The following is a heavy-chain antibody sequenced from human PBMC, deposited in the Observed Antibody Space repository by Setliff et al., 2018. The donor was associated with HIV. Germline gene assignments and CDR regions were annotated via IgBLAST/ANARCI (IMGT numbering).Heavy chain of an antibody. J-gene: IGHJ3*02. Sequence: ASVKVSCKASGYTFTGQYMHWVRQAPGQGLEWMGRITPNSGATIYAQVRDRVSMTRDTPISTAYMELTRLRSDDTAVYYCATKLYCTNGVCLDAFDIWGQGSMVTVSS. D-gene: IGHD2-8*01. V-gene: IGHV1-2*06. CDR3: ATKLYCTNGVCLDAFDI. CDR2: ITPNSGAT. CDR1: GYTFTGQY.